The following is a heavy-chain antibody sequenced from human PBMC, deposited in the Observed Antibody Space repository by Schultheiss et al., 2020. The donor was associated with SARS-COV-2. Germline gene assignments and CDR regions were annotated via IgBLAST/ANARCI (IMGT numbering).Heavy chain of an antibody. CDR1: GGSISSSNW. CDR3: ARHLKTYYDFWSGYPPGSFDY. Sequence: SETLSLTCAVSGGSISSSNWWSWVRQPPGKGLEWIGEINHSGSTNYNPSLKSRVTISVDTSKNQFSLKLSSVTAADTAVYYCARHLKTYYDFWSGYPPGSFDYWGQGTLVTVSS. CDR2: INHSGST. D-gene: IGHD3-3*01. J-gene: IGHJ4*02. V-gene: IGHV4-4*02.